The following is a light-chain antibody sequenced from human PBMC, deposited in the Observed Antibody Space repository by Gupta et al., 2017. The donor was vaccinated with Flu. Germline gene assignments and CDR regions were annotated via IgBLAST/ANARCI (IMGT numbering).Light chain of an antibody. V-gene: IGKV3-11*01. CDR1: QSVSTY. Sequence: EFVLTQSPATLSLYPGERATLSRSASQSVSTYLVRYQQKPRQPPRLLIYDASNRATGIPTRIGSGWAGTDFTLTISSLEADDFAVYFCQQRSSCRLTFGGGTKVEIK. J-gene: IGKJ4*01. CDR3: QQRSSCRLT. CDR2: DAS.